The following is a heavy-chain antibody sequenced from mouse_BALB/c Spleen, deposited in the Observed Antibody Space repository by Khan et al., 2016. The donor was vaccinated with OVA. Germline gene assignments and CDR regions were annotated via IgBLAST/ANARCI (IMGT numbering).Heavy chain of an antibody. CDR1: GDSITNGF. CDR3: ARSYGSWAMDY. Sequence: EVQLQESGPSLVKPSQTLSLSCSVTGDSITNGFWNWIRKFPGNKFEYLGYITYSGNIYYNPSLNSRISITRDTSKNQYYLQLNSVTTEDTATYYCARSYGSWAMDYWGQGTSVTVSS. CDR2: ITYSGNI. D-gene: IGHD1-1*01. J-gene: IGHJ4*01. V-gene: IGHV3-8*02.